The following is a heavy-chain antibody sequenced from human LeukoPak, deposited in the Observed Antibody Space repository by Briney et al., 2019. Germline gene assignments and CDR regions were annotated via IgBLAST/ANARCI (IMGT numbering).Heavy chain of an antibody. CDR1: GFTFSSYS. V-gene: IGHV3-21*01. J-gene: IGHJ4*02. D-gene: IGHD3-3*01. Sequence: GGSLRLSCAASGFTFSSYSMNWVRQAPGKGLEWVSSISSSSSYIYYADSVKGRFTISRDNAKNSLYLQMNSLRAEDTAVYYCAREWIWSGYSLDYWGQGTLVTVSS. CDR2: ISSSSSYI. CDR3: AREWIWSGYSLDY.